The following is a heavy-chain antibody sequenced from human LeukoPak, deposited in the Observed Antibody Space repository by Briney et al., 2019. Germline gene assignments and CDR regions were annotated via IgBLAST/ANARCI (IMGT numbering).Heavy chain of an antibody. CDR2: ISYDGSNK. CDR1: GFTFSSYA. V-gene: IGHV3-30-3*02. CDR3: TKYRSGNFDYYPDLDS. J-gene: IGHJ4*02. D-gene: IGHD3-9*01. Sequence: PGRSLRLSCAASGFTFSSYAMHWVRQAPGKGLEWVAVISYDGSNKYYADSVKGRFTISRDNSKNTLYLQMNSLRTEDTAIYYCTKYRSGNFDYYPDLDSWGQGILVTVSS.